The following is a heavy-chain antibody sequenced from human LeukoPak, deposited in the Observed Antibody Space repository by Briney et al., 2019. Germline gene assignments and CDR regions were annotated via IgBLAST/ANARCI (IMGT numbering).Heavy chain of an antibody. CDR1: GYTLTELS. Sequence: ASVKVSCKVSGYTLTELSMHWVRQAPGKGLEWMGWINPNSGGTNYAQKFQGWVTMTRDTSISTAYMELSRLRSDDTAVYYCARAQDSYYYDSSATGYYGMDVWGQGTTVTVSS. D-gene: IGHD3-22*01. CDR3: ARAQDSYYYDSSATGYYGMDV. J-gene: IGHJ6*02. CDR2: INPNSGGT. V-gene: IGHV1-2*04.